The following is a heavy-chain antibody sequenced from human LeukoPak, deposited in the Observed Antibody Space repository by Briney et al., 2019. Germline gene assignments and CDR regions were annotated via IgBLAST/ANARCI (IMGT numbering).Heavy chain of an antibody. CDR2: IYTSGST. CDR3: AREILYYDSSGPKGGFDY. Sequence: KPSETLSLTCTVSGGSISSYYWSWIRQPAGKGLEWIGRIYTSGSTNYNPSLKSRVTMSADTSKNQFSLKLSSVTAADTAVYYCAREILYYDSSGPKGGFDYWGQGTRVTVSS. CDR1: GGSISSYY. D-gene: IGHD3-22*01. J-gene: IGHJ4*02. V-gene: IGHV4-4*07.